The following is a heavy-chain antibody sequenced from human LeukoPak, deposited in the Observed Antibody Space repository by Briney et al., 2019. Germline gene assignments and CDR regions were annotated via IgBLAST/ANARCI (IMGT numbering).Heavy chain of an antibody. Sequence: ASVKVSCKASGYTFTGSYMHWVRQAPGQGLEWMGWINSNNGGTNYAQEFQGRVTMTRDTSISTAYMELSRLRSDDTAVYYCARDWAWEQVWFQHWGQGTQVIVSS. CDR3: ARDWAWEQVWFQH. CDR2: INSNNGGT. CDR1: GYTFTGSY. V-gene: IGHV1-2*02. J-gene: IGHJ1*01. D-gene: IGHD1-26*01.